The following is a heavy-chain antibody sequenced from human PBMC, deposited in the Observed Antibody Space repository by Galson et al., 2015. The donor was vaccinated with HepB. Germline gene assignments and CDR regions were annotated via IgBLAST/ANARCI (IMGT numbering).Heavy chain of an antibody. J-gene: IGHJ2*01. D-gene: IGHD3-16*01. Sequence: SLRLSCAASGFSFSDYGMHWVRQAPGKGLEWVAVIVHDGSNKYYADSVKGRFTISRDNSKNTLYPQMNSLRAEDTAVYYCARDSITFGGAMPRGRYFDLWGRGTLVTVSS. V-gene: IGHV3-33*05. CDR1: GFSFSDYG. CDR3: ARDSITFGGAMPRGRYFDL. CDR2: IVHDGSNK.